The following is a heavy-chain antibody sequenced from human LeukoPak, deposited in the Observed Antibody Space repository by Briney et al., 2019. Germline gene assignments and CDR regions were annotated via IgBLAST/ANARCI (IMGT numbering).Heavy chain of an antibody. CDR1: GYTFTSYG. CDR2: ISAYNGNT. V-gene: IGHV1-18*01. J-gene: IGHJ5*02. D-gene: IGHD3-10*01. Sequence: WASVKVSCKASGYTFTSYGISWVRQAPRQGLEWMGWISAYNGNTNYAQKLQGRVTMTTDTSTSTAYMELRSLRSDDTAVYYCARAMVRGVPNWFDPWGQGTLVTVSS. CDR3: ARAMVRGVPNWFDP.